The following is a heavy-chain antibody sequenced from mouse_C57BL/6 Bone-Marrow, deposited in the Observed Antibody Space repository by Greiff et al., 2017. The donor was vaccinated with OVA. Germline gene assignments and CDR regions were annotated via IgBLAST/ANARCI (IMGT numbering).Heavy chain of an antibody. CDR2: IDPENGDT. D-gene: IGHD2-4*01. Sequence: EVKVVESGAELVRPGASVKLSCTASGFNIKDDYMHWVKQRPEQGLEWIGWIDPENGDTEYASKFQGKATITADTSSNTAYLQLSSLTSEDTAVYYCTTDYYDYEGFAYWGQGTLVTVSA. CDR1: GFNIKDDY. J-gene: IGHJ3*01. V-gene: IGHV14-4*01. CDR3: TTDYYDYEGFAY.